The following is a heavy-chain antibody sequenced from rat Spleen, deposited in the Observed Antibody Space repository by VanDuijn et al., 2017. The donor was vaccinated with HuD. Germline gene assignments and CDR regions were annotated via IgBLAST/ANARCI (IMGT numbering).Heavy chain of an antibody. J-gene: IGHJ2*01. CDR2: LSYDGITT. V-gene: IGHV5-29*01. CDR3: ARETGYNSYFDY. D-gene: IGHD4-3*01. CDR1: GFTFSNYD. Sequence: EVQLVESGGGLVQPGGSLKLSCAASGFTFSNYDMAWVRQAPTKGLEWVATLSYDGITTYYRDSVKGRFTISRENAKSTLYLQMDSLRSEDTATYYCARETGYNSYFDYWGQGVMVTVSS.